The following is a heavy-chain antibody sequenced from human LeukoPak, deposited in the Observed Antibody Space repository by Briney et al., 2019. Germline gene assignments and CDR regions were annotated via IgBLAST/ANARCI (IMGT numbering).Heavy chain of an antibody. V-gene: IGHV4-34*01. Sequence: RTSETLSLTCAVYGGSFNGYYWTWIRQPPGKGLEWIGEINHSGRTNYNPSLKSRLTISVDTSKNQFSLKLSSVTAADTAVYYCASCLSYYYDSSGHQVRDAFDIWGQGTMVTVSS. CDR2: INHSGRT. J-gene: IGHJ3*02. CDR3: ASCLSYYYDSSGHQVRDAFDI. CDR1: GGSFNGYY. D-gene: IGHD3-22*01.